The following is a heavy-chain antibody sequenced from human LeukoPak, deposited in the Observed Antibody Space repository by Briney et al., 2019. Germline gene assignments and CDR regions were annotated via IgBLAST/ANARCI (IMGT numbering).Heavy chain of an antibody. CDR1: GFKFSDAW. CDR3: ARGSYSSSWKTFDY. D-gene: IGHD6-13*01. J-gene: IGHJ4*02. CDR2: IKLTGEGWTT. V-gene: IGHV3-15*01. Sequence: TGGFLRLSCAASGFKFSDAWMTWVRQAPGKGLEWVGRIKLTGEGWTTDFAALVRDRFIISRDDSTNTLYLQMNSLRADDTAMYYCARGSYSSSWKTFDYWGQGTLVTVSS.